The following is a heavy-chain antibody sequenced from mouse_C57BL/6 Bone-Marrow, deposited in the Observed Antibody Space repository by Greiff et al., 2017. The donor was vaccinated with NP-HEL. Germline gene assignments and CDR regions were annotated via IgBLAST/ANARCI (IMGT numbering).Heavy chain of an antibody. CDR1: GYSITSDY. V-gene: IGHV3-8*01. CDR2: ISYSGSN. Sequence: VQLKQSGPGLAKPSQTLSLTCSVTGYSITSDYWNWIRKFPGNKLEYMGYISYSGSNYYNPSHKSRNSITRDTSKNQDYLQVNSVTTEDTATYYCARGLGGAMDYWGQGTSVTVSS. J-gene: IGHJ4*01. CDR3: ARGLGGAMDY.